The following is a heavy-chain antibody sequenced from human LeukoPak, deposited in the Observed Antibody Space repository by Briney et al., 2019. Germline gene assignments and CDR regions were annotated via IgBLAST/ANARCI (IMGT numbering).Heavy chain of an antibody. Sequence: GGSRRLSCAASGFTFRNSAMSWVRQAPGKGLEWVSVMYPGGSTYYADSVKGRFTISRDNSKNTVFLRMSSLRAEDTAIYFCAACPHGPDYSHHWGQGTPVTISS. CDR3: AACPHGPDYSHH. CDR2: MYPGGST. CDR1: GFTFRNSA. D-gene: IGHD2-2*01. J-gene: IGHJ4*02. V-gene: IGHV3-23*03.